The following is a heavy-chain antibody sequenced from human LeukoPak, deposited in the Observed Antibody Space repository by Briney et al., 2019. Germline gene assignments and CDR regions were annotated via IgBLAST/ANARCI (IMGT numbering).Heavy chain of an antibody. CDR3: AKAPTNIWFGENLDF. Sequence: GGSLRLSCVASGFTFSSHWMHWVRQGPGKGLVWVSRIKSDGRSTNYADSVKGRFTISRDNSKNTLYMQMNSLRAEDTAAYYCAKAPTNIWFGENLDFRGQGTLVTVSS. D-gene: IGHD3-10*01. CDR1: GFTFSSHW. J-gene: IGHJ4*02. V-gene: IGHV3-74*01. CDR2: IKSDGRST.